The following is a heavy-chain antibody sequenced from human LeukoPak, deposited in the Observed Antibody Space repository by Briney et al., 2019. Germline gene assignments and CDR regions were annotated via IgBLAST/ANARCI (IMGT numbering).Heavy chain of an antibody. CDR2: ISYDGSNK. CDR1: GFTFSSYA. CDR3: AKGLSSSWVPGIAVAGGLDY. D-gene: IGHD6-19*01. Sequence: GGSLRLSCPASGFTFSSYAMHWVRQAPGKGLEWVAVISYDGSNKYYADSVKGRFTISRDNSKNTLYLQMNSLRAEDTAVYYCAKGLSSSWVPGIAVAGGLDYWGQGTLVTVSS. V-gene: IGHV3-30-3*01. J-gene: IGHJ4*02.